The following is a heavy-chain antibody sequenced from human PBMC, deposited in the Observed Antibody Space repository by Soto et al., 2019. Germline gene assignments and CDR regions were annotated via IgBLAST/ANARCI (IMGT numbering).Heavy chain of an antibody. CDR1: GYIFTTYG. D-gene: IGHD1-1*01. J-gene: IGHJ4*02. CDR3: ARGRYGDY. CDR2: ISAHNGNT. Sequence: QVHLVQSGAEVKKPGASVKVSCKGSGYIFTTYGITWVRQAPGQGLEWMGWISAHNGNTNYAQKLQGRVTVTRDTSTSTAYMELRNLRSDATAVDYCARGRYGDYWGQGALVTVSS. V-gene: IGHV1-18*01.